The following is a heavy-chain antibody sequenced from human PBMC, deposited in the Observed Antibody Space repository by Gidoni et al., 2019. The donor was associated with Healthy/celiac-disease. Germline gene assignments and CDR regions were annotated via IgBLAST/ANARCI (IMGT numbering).Heavy chain of an antibody. V-gene: IGHV3-21*01. CDR1: GFTFISYS. D-gene: IGHD3-22*01. CDR3: ARDTYYYDSSGFDI. J-gene: IGHJ3*02. CDR2: ISSSSSYI. Sequence: EVQLVESGGGLVKPGGSLRLSCAASGFTFISYSMNWVRQAPGKGLEWVSSISSSSSYIYYADSVKGRFTISRDNAKNSLYLQMNSLRAEDTAVYYCARDTYYYDSSGFDIWGQGTMVTVSS.